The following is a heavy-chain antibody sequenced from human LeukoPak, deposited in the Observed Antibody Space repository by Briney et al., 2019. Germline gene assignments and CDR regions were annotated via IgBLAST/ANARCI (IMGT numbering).Heavy chain of an antibody. CDR3: ARQDGGYDAGWFDP. V-gene: IGHV3-21*01. Sequence: GGSLRLSCAASGFTFSSYSMNWVRQAPGKGLEWVSSISSSSSYIYYADSVKGRFTISRDNAKNSLYLQMNSLRAEDTAVYYCARQDGGYDAGWFDPWGQETLVTVSS. CDR1: GFTFSSYS. D-gene: IGHD5-12*01. J-gene: IGHJ5*02. CDR2: ISSSSSYI.